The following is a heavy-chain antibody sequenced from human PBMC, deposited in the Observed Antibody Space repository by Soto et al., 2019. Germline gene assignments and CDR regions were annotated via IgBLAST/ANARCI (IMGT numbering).Heavy chain of an antibody. Sequence: QVQLVQSGAVVKKPGASVKVSCNASRYAFSSYFISWVRQAPGQGLEWMGWISAYNGNTNYAQNLQGRVTMTTDTSTSTAYMELRSLRSDDTAVYYCARYLPPVDYWGQGTLVIVSS. CDR3: ARYLPPVDY. CDR1: RYAFSSYF. V-gene: IGHV1-18*01. J-gene: IGHJ4*02. CDR2: ISAYNGNT.